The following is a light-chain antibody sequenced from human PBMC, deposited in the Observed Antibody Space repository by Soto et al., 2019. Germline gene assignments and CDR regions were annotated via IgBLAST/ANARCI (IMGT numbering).Light chain of an antibody. CDR1: QSVSSSY. J-gene: IGKJ4*01. Sequence: EIVLTQSPGTLSLSPGERATLSCRASQSVSSSYLAWYLQKPGQAPRLLIYGASSRATGIPDRFSGSGSGTDFTLTISRLEPEDFAVYYCQQYGSSPLTFGGGTKVDIK. CDR3: QQYGSSPLT. V-gene: IGKV3-20*01. CDR2: GAS.